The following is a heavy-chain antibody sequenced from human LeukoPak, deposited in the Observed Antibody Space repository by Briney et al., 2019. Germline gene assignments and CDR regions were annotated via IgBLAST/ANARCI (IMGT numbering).Heavy chain of an antibody. CDR1: GFTFSSYG. J-gene: IGHJ3*01. CDR3: AIHGGGTIRIEAFDV. Sequence: GGSLRLSCGASGFTFSSYGMSWVRQAPGKGLEWVSAISGDGRDIFYADAVKGRFTISRDNSKNTPYLQMNGLRDEDTALYYCAIHGGGTIRIEAFDVWGQGTMVTISS. V-gene: IGHV3-23*01. D-gene: IGHD3-3*01. CDR2: ISGDGRDI.